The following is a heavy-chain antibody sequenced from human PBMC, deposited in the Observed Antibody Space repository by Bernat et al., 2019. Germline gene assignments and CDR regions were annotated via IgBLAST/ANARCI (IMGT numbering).Heavy chain of an antibody. CDR1: GFTFDDYA. CDR3: ARDNSYGISAADY. V-gene: IGHV3-9*01. Sequence: EVQLVESGGGLVQPGRSLRLSCAASGFTFDDYAMHWVRQAPGKGLEWVSGISWNSGSIGYADSVKGRFTISRDNSKNTLYLQMNSLRAEDTAVYYCARDNSYGISAADYWGQGTLVTVSS. J-gene: IGHJ4*02. D-gene: IGHD5-18*01. CDR2: ISWNSGSI.